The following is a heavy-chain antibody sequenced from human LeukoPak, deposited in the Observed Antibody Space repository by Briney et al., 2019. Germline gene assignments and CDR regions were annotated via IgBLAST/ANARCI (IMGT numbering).Heavy chain of an antibody. CDR3: ARAGPTLTTQLYYYYYIHV. V-gene: IGHV1-18*01. D-gene: IGHD4-11*01. Sequence: ASVKVSCKASGYTFTSYGISWVRQAPGQGLEWMGWISAYNGNTNYAQKLQGRVAMTTDTSTSTAYMELRSLRSDDTAVYYCARAGPTLTTQLYYYYYIHVWGKGTTVTVSS. CDR2: ISAYNGNT. CDR1: GYTFTSYG. J-gene: IGHJ6*03.